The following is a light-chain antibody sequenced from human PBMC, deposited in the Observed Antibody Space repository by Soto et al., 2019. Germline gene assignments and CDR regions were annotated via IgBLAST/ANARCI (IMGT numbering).Light chain of an antibody. CDR3: QHYNTQSLT. Sequence: DIQLIQSPATLSASVGDRITITCRASENIFKFLAWYQERSGRAPNLLIYAASDLETGVPSRFSGRGSGTEFTLTIDSLQPDDSATYYCQHYNTQSLTVGGGTKV. V-gene: IGKV1-5*01. CDR1: ENIFKF. J-gene: IGKJ4*01. CDR2: AAS.